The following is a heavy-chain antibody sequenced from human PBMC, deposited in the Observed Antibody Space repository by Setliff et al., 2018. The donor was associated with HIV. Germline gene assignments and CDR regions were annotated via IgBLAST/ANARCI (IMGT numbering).Heavy chain of an antibody. Sequence: ASVKVSCKASGYLFTGYYMHWVRQAPGQGLEWMGRVDPEDGETIYAEKFRGRVTITADTSADTAYMELSSLRSEDTAVYYCATVKYFDWLLSTWGQGTLVTVSS. V-gene: IGHV1-69-2*01. J-gene: IGHJ4*02. D-gene: IGHD3-9*01. CDR3: ATVKYFDWLLST. CDR2: VDPEDGET. CDR1: GYLFTGYY.